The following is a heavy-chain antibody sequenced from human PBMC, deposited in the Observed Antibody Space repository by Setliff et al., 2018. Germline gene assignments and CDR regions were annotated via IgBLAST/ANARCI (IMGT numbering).Heavy chain of an antibody. CDR2: VSGSGGST. Sequence: PGGSLRLSCAASGFTFINYAMNWVRQAPGKGLEWVSSVSGSGGSTYYADSVKGRFTISRDNSKNALYLQMNSLRAEDTAFYYCARDRAPYYYDSSGYYSNAFDIWGQGTMVTVSS. V-gene: IGHV3-23*01. D-gene: IGHD3-22*01. J-gene: IGHJ3*02. CDR1: GFTFINYA. CDR3: ARDRAPYYYDSSGYYSNAFDI.